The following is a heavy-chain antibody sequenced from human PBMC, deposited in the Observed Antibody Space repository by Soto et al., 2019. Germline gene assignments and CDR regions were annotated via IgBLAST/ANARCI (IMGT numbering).Heavy chain of an antibody. D-gene: IGHD3-10*01. CDR1: GYSFTSYW. Sequence: GESLKISCKGSGYSFTSYWIGWVRQMPGKGLEWMGIIYPGDSDTRYSPSFQGQVTISADKSISTAYLQWSSLKASDTAMYYCAKVRRVTGYYYGMDVWGQGTTVTVSS. CDR3: AKVRRVTGYYYGMDV. CDR2: IYPGDSDT. J-gene: IGHJ6*02. V-gene: IGHV5-51*01.